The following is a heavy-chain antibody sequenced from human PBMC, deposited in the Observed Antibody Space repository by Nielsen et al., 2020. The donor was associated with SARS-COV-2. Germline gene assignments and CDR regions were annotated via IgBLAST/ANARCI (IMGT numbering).Heavy chain of an antibody. Sequence: GESLKTSCKGSGYSFSTYWIVWVRQTPGKGLEWMGMVYPDDSDTRYSPSFQGQVTISVDKSIRTAFLQWNSLKASDTAMYYCARRSIGDTNWLDPWGQGTLVTVSS. D-gene: IGHD3-16*01. J-gene: IGHJ5*02. V-gene: IGHV5-51*01. CDR2: VYPDDSDT. CDR1: GYSFSTYW. CDR3: ARRSIGDTNWLDP.